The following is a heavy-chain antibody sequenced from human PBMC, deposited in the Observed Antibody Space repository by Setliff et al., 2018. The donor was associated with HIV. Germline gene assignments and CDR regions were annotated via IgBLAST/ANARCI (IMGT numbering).Heavy chain of an antibody. J-gene: IGHJ4*02. CDR3: AYSGRQLTRPYFDF. V-gene: IGHV2-5*01. Sequence: ESGPTLVNPTQTLTLTCTFSGLSLSTSGVGVGWIRQSPGKALEWLAFIYWNNNKHYSTSLKSRLTVTKVTSRNRVVFTMTNMDPVDTATYYCAYSGRQLTRPYFDFWGQGTPVTVSS. CDR2: IYWNNNK. CDR1: GLSLSTSGVG. D-gene: IGHD1-1*01.